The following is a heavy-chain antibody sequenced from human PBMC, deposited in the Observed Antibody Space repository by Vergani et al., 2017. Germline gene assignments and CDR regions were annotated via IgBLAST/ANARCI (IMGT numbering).Heavy chain of an antibody. D-gene: IGHD6-13*01. CDR3: ARGIAADLTRGAFDI. V-gene: IGHV4-34*01. CDR2: INHSGST. Sequence: QVQLQQWGAGLLKPSETLSLTCAVYGGSFSGYYWSWIRQPPGKGLEWIGEINHSGSTNYNPSHKSRVTISVDTSKNQFSLKLSSVTAADTAVYYCARGIAADLTRGAFDIWGQGTMVTVSS. CDR1: GGSFSGYY. J-gene: IGHJ3*02.